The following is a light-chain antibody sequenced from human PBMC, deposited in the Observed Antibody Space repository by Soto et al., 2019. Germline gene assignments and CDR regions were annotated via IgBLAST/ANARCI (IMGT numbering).Light chain of an antibody. Sequence: EILLTQSPGTLSLSPGERATLCGRSSQSVSSSYLAWYQQKAGQAPRLLIYGASTRATGIPDRFSGSGSGTEFTLTISSLQSEDFAVYYCQQYNNWPITFGQGTRLE. CDR3: QQYNNWPIT. CDR1: QSVSSSY. V-gene: IGKV3-15*01. J-gene: IGKJ5*01. CDR2: GAS.